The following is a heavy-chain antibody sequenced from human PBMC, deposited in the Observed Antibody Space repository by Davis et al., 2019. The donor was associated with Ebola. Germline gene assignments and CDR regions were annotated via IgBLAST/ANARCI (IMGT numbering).Heavy chain of an antibody. CDR2: IYYSGST. Sequence: SETLSLTCAVSGGSISSGGYSWSWIRQPPGKGLEWIGYIYYSGSTNYNPSLKSRVTISVDTSKNQFSLKLSSVTAADTAVYYCARDRGAYTPYYFDYWGQGTLVTVSS. CDR1: GGSISSGGYS. V-gene: IGHV4-61*08. CDR3: ARDRGAYTPYYFDY. J-gene: IGHJ4*02. D-gene: IGHD2-2*02.